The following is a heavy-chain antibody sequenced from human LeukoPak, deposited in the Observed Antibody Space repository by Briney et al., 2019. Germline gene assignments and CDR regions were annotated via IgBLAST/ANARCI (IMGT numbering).Heavy chain of an antibody. D-gene: IGHD6-19*01. J-gene: IGHJ4*02. V-gene: IGHV3-9*01. CDR1: GFAFDDNA. Sequence: GGSLRLSCAASGFAFDDNAMHWVRRVPGKGLEWVSGISWNSGSILYADSVKGRFTISRDNAKNSLYLQMNSLRAEDTALYFCAIRGSGREFDYWGQGTLVTVSS. CDR3: AIRGSGREFDY. CDR2: ISWNSGSI.